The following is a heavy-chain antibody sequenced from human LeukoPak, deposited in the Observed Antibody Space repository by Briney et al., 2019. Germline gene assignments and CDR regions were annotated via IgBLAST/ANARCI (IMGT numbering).Heavy chain of an antibody. CDR2: INPNTGGT. J-gene: IGHJ5*02. D-gene: IGHD2-2*01. CDR3: ARALVPAAQRLSS. Sequence: GASVKVSCKASGYTFTGYYLYWVRQAPGQGLEWMGWINPNTGGTNYAQKFQGRVTMTRDTSISTAYMEVTRLRSDDTAVYYCARALVPAAQRLSSWGQGTLVTVSS. V-gene: IGHV1-2*02. CDR1: GYTFTGYY.